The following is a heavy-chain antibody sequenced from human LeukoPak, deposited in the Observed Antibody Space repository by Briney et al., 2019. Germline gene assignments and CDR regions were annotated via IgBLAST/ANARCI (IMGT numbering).Heavy chain of an antibody. CDR2: IYYSGST. J-gene: IGHJ5*02. D-gene: IGHD1-26*01. CDR3: ARESGSYYRGWFDP. Sequence: SETLSLTCTVSGGAITGYYWSWIRQPPGKGLEWIGYIYYSGSTNYNPSLKSRVTISVDTSKNQFSLKLSSVTAADTAVYYCARESGSYYRGWFDPWGQGTLVTVSS. V-gene: IGHV4-59*01. CDR1: GGAITGYY.